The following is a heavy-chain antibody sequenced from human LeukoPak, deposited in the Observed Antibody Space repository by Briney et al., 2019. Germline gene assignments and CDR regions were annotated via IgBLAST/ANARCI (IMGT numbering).Heavy chain of an antibody. Sequence: PSETLSLTCTVSGGSISSYYWSWIRQPPGKGLEWIGEINHSGSTNYNPSLKSRVTISVDTSKNQFSLKLSSVTAADTAVYYCARLGGSSGEFDYWGQGTLVTVSS. CDR1: GGSISSYY. CDR3: ARLGGSSGEFDY. V-gene: IGHV4-34*01. J-gene: IGHJ4*02. D-gene: IGHD6-6*01. CDR2: INHSGST.